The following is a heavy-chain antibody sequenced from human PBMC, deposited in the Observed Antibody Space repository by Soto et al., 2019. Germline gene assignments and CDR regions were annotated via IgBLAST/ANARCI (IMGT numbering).Heavy chain of an antibody. CDR1: GFTFGSYA. V-gene: IGHV3-23*01. CDR2: ISGSGGST. J-gene: IGHJ5*02. CDR3: AKDPGKANWFDP. Sequence: PGGSLRLSCAASGFTFGSYAMSWVRQAPGKGLEWVSAISGSGGSTYYADSVKGRFTISRDNSKNTLYLQMNSLRAEDTAVYYCAKDPGKANWFDPWGQGTLVTVSS. D-gene: IGHD1-26*01.